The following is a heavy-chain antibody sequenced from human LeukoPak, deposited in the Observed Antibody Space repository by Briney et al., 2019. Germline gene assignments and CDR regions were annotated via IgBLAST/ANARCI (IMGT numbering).Heavy chain of an antibody. Sequence: GGSLSLSCAASAFTFSSYAMSWVRQAPGKGLEWVSAINGSGGSTYYADSVKGRFTISRDNSKNTLNLQMNSLRAEDTAVYYCAKLPLGPLAVCYIDVWGQGTTVTVSS. CDR1: AFTFSSYA. CDR2: INGSGGST. D-gene: IGHD6-19*01. V-gene: IGHV3-23*01. CDR3: AKLPLGPLAVCYIDV. J-gene: IGHJ6*03.